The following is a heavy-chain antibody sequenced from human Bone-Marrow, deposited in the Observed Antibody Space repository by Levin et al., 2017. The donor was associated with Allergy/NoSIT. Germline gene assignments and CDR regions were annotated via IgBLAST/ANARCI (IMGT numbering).Heavy chain of an antibody. CDR3: ATLSYYYDSSGYSVTEAFDI. CDR1: GGTFSSYT. V-gene: IGHV1-69*02. D-gene: IGHD3-22*01. J-gene: IGHJ3*02. Sequence: KISCKASGGTFSSYTISWVRQAPGQGLEWMGRIIPILGIANYAQKFQGRVTITADKSTSTAYMELSSLRSEDTAVYYCATLSYYYDSSGYSVTEAFDIWGQGTMVTVSS. CDR2: IIPILGIA.